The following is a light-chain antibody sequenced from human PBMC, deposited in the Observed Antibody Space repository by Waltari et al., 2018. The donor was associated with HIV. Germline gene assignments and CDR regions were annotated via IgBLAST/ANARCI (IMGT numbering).Light chain of an antibody. CDR3: QQYSRWPPTWT. CDR2: DAY. V-gene: IGKV3-15*01. Sequence: EVVMTQSPGTLSVSPGERATLSCRSSENIRNNLAWYQQKPGQSPRLLFYDAYARATGVPARFSGSGSGTEFTLTISGLQSEDFAIYYCQQYSRWPPTWTFGQGTKVDVK. CDR1: ENIRNN. J-gene: IGKJ1*01.